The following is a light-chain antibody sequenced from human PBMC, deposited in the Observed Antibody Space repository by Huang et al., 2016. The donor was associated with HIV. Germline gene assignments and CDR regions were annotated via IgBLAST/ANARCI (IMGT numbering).Light chain of an antibody. V-gene: IGKV3-15*01. J-gene: IGKJ5*01. CDR2: GAS. Sequence: EIVMTQSPATLSVSPGERATLSCRASQSVSSNLAWYQQKPGQAPRLLSYGASTRATGSPARVSGSGSGTEFTLTISSLQSEDFAVYYCQQYNNWPPEITFGQGTRLEIK. CDR1: QSVSSN. CDR3: QQYNNWPPEIT.